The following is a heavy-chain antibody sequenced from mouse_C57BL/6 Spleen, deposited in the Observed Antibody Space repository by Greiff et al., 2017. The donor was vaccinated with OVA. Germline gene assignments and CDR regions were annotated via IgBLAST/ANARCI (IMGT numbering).Heavy chain of an antibody. J-gene: IGHJ2*01. CDR3: TTRGAQATPFDY. CDR2: IDPEDGDT. D-gene: IGHD3-2*02. CDR1: GFNIKDYY. Sequence: VQLQQSGAELVRPGASVKLSCTASGFNIKDYYMHWVKQRPEQGMEWIGRIDPEDGDTEYAPKFQGKATMTADTSSNTAYLQLSSLTSEDTAVYYCTTRGAQATPFDYWGQGTTLTVSS. V-gene: IGHV14-1*01.